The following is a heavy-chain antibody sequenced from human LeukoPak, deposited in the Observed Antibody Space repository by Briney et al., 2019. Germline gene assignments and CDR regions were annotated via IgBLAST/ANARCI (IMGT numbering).Heavy chain of an antibody. CDR2: ISGSGGST. J-gene: IGHJ6*02. CDR3: ASIAALQSYGMDV. D-gene: IGHD6-13*01. V-gene: IGHV3-23*01. CDR1: GFTFSTYA. Sequence: GSLRLSCAASGFTFSTYAMNWVRQAPGKGLEWVSAISGSGGSTYYADSVKGRFTISRDNSKNTLYLQMTSLRAEDTAVYYCASIAALQSYGMDVWGQGTTVTVSS.